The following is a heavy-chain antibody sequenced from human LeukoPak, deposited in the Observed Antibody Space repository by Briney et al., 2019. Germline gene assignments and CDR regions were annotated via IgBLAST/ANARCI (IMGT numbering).Heavy chain of an antibody. Sequence: ASVKVCCKASGYTFTSYDINWVRQATGQGLEWMGWMNPNSGNTGYAQKFQGRVTMTRNTSISTAYMELSSLRSEDTAVYYCARAGVLITYYYYYMDVWGKGTTVTVSS. CDR2: MNPNSGNT. V-gene: IGHV1-8*01. CDR1: GYTFTSYD. D-gene: IGHD3-22*01. J-gene: IGHJ6*03. CDR3: ARAGVLITYYYYYMDV.